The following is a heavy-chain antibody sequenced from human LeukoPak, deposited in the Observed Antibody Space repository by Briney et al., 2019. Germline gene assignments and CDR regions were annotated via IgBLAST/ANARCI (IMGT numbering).Heavy chain of an antibody. CDR3: AREMRGYYNY. CDR2: ISYDGSNK. CDR1: EFTFSSYA. D-gene: IGHD3-3*01. V-gene: IGHV3-30*04. Sequence: GGSLRLSCAASEFTFSSYAMHWVRQAPGKGLEWVAVISYDGSNKYYADSVKGRFTISRDNSKNTLYLQMNSLRAEDTAVYYCAREMRGYYNYWGQGTLVTVSS. J-gene: IGHJ4*02.